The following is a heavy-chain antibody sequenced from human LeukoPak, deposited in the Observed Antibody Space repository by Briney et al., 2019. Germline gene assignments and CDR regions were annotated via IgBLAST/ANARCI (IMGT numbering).Heavy chain of an antibody. V-gene: IGHV4-34*01. CDR1: GGSFSGYY. CDR2: IKHSGST. CDR3: ARGLTVYDYIWGSYRSRSWFDP. D-gene: IGHD3-16*02. J-gene: IGHJ5*02. Sequence: SETLSLTCAVYGGSFSGYYWSWIRQPPGMGLEWIGEIKHSGSTNYNPSLKSRVTISVDTSKNQFSLKLSSVTAADTAVYYCARGLTVYDYIWGSYRSRSWFDPWGQGTLVTVSS.